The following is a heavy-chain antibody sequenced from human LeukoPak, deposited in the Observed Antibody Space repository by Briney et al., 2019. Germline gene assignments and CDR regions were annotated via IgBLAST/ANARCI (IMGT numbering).Heavy chain of an antibody. CDR3: AKSGGYGLIDY. CDR1: GYSISSGYY. Sequence: TSETLSLTCTVSGYSISSGYYWGWIRQPPGKGLEWIGSIYHSGSTYYNASLQSRVTISIETSKNQISLRLNSVTASDTAMYYCAKSGGYGLIDYWSQGTLVTVSS. J-gene: IGHJ4*02. CDR2: IYHSGST. D-gene: IGHD1-26*01. V-gene: IGHV4-38-2*02.